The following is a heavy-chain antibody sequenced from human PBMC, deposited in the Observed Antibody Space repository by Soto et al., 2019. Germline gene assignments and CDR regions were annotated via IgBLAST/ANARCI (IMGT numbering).Heavy chain of an antibody. V-gene: IGHV1-18*01. CDR2: ISAYNGNT. J-gene: IGHJ4*02. CDR3: ARDAPPADY. CDR1: GYTFTSYA. Sequence: QVQLVQSGAEVKKPGASVKVSCKASGYTFTSYAISWVRQAPGQGLEWMGWISAYNGNTNYAQKLQGRVTMTTESSTSTAYMELRRLRSDDTAVYYSARDAPPADYWGQGTLVTVSS.